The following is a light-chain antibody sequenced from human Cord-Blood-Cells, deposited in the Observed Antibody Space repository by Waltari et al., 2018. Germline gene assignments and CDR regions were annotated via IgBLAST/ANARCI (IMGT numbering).Light chain of an antibody. V-gene: IGLV3-21*04. CDR2: YDS. CDR1: NIGSKS. J-gene: IGLJ2*01. Sequence: SYVLTQPPSVSVAPGKTARTTCGGNNIGSKSVHWYQQKPGQAPVLVIYYDSDRLSGIPERFSGSNSGNTATLTISRVEAGDEADYYCQVWDSSSDHPVFGGGTKLTVL. CDR3: QVWDSSSDHPV.